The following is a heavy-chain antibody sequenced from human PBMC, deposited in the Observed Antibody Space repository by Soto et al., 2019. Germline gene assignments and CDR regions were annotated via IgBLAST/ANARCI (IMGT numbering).Heavy chain of an antibody. Sequence: PGGSLRLSCAASGFTFSSYAMSWVRQAPGKGLEWVSAISGSGGSTYYAESVKGRFTISRDNSKNTLYLQMNSLRAEDTAVYYCAKDRGVGYCSSTSCYGYYYGMDVWGQGTTVTVSS. J-gene: IGHJ6*02. V-gene: IGHV3-23*01. D-gene: IGHD2-2*01. CDR1: GFTFSSYA. CDR3: AKDRGVGYCSSTSCYGYYYGMDV. CDR2: ISGSGGST.